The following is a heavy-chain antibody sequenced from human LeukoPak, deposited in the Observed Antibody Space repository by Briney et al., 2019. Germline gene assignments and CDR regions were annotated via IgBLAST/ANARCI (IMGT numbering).Heavy chain of an antibody. D-gene: IGHD5-12*01. CDR3: ARTRLGYSGYDGSHYYYGMDV. J-gene: IGHJ6*02. Sequence: SETLSLTCTVSGGSISSYYWSWIRQPPGKGLEWIGYIYYSGSTNYNPSLKSRVTISVDTSKNQFSLKLSSVTAADTAVYYCARTRLGYSGYDGSHYYYGMDVWGQGTTVTVSS. CDR2: IYYSGST. V-gene: IGHV4-59*01. CDR1: GGSISSYY.